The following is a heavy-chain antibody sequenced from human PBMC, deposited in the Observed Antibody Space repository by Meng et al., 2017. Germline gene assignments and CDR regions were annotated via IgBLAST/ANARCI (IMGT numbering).Heavy chain of an antibody. D-gene: IGHD2-21*02. Sequence: QGDLRVLGPGVVKPSEPLSLTCTVSGGSISDYYWSWIRQPPGKGLEWIGYIHSSGRTSNNPSLTSRVTISVDTSKNQFSLKLSSVTAADAAVYYCARAAYCGAGCYWYFDLWGRGTLVTVSS. CDR1: GGSISDYY. CDR2: IHSSGRT. J-gene: IGHJ2*01. V-gene: IGHV4-59*01. CDR3: ARAAYCGAGCYWYFDL.